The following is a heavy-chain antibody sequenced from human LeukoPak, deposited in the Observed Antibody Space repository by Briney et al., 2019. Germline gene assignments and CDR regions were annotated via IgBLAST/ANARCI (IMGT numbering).Heavy chain of an antibody. V-gene: IGHV1-69*13. Sequence: SVKVSCKASGGTFSSYAISWVRQAPGQGLEWMGGIIPIFGTANYAQKFQGRVTITADEFTSTAYMELSSLRSEDTAVYYCARGPNIPPSIAVAGYYFDYWGQGTLVTVSS. D-gene: IGHD6-19*01. CDR2: IIPIFGTA. CDR3: ARGPNIPPSIAVAGYYFDY. CDR1: GGTFSSYA. J-gene: IGHJ4*02.